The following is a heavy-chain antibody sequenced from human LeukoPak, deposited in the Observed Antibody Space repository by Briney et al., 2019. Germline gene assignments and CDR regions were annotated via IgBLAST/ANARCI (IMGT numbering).Heavy chain of an antibody. CDR2: MNPKSGKT. CDR3: ARAPAYTGPPPYYFDC. V-gene: IGHV1-8*01. CDR1: GYTFTSYD. D-gene: IGHD7-27*01. Sequence: GSVTVSCKASGYTFTSYDIKWVGQAPGQGGEGVGWMNPKSGKTDYAQNLQGRVTMRRKTSITTAYMELSSLRSEDTAVCSCARAPAYTGPPPYYFDCWGQGTVVTVSS. J-gene: IGHJ4*02.